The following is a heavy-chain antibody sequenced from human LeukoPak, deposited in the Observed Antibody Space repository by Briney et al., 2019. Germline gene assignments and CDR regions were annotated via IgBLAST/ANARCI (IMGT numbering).Heavy chain of an antibody. D-gene: IGHD3-10*01. CDR2: ISGTGDST. CDR3: AKWTEGMVRGVPAY. V-gene: IGHV3-23*01. Sequence: GGSLRLSCADSGFTFSRYAMSWVRQAPGKGLEWVSAISGTGDSTYYADSVKGRFTISRDNSRNMLYLQMNSLRAEDTALYYCAKWTEGMVRGVPAYWGQGTLVTVSS. CDR1: GFTFSRYA. J-gene: IGHJ4*02.